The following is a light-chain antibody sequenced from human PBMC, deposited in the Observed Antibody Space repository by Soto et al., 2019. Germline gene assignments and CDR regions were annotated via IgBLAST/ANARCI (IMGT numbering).Light chain of an antibody. J-gene: IGLJ2*01. V-gene: IGLV2-14*01. Sequence: QSALTQPASVSGAPGQSITISCTGTSSDIGTYNYVSWYQHPPGKAPKLMIYEVSYRPSGVSDRFSGSKFGNTASLTISGLQAEDEADYYCSSCTGNTTLEFGGGTKLTVL. CDR2: EVS. CDR1: SSDIGTYNY. CDR3: SSCTGNTTLE.